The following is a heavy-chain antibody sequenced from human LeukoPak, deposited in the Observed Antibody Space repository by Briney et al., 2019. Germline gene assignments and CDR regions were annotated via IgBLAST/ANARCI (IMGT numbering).Heavy chain of an antibody. CDR2: INPNSGGT. Sequence: GASVKVSCKASGYTFTGYYMHWVRQAPGQGLEWMGWINPNSGGTNYAQKFQGRVTMTRDTSISTAYMELSRLRSDDTAVYYCARGRPYYYDSSGYSIWGQGTLVTVSS. J-gene: IGHJ4*02. CDR1: GYTFTGYY. CDR3: ARGRPYYYDSSGYSI. V-gene: IGHV1-2*02. D-gene: IGHD3-22*01.